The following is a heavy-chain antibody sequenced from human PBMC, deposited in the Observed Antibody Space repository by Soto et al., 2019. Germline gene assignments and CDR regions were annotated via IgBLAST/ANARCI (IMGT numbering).Heavy chain of an antibody. J-gene: IGHJ5*02. CDR1: GGSISSGGYS. Sequence: TLSLTCAVSGGSISSGGYSWSWIRQPPGKGLEWIGYIYHSGSTYYNPSLKSRVTISVDRSKNQFSLKLSSVTAADTAVYYCARETFYYDSSGYFDPWGQGTLVTVSS. D-gene: IGHD3-22*01. V-gene: IGHV4-30-2*01. CDR2: IYHSGST. CDR3: ARETFYYDSSGYFDP.